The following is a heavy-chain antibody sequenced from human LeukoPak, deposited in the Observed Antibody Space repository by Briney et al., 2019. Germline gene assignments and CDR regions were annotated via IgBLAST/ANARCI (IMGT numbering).Heavy chain of an antibody. CDR3: ARDYYGSGSYEFDY. CDR1: GYTFTGYY. D-gene: IGHD3-10*01. J-gene: IGHJ4*02. CDR2: INPNSGGT. V-gene: IGHV1-2*02. Sequence: ASVKVSCKASGYTFTGYYIHWVRQAPGQGLEWMGWINPNSGGTNYAQKFQGRVTMTRDTSISTAYMELSRLRSDDTAVYYCARDYYGSGSYEFDYWGQGTLVTVSS.